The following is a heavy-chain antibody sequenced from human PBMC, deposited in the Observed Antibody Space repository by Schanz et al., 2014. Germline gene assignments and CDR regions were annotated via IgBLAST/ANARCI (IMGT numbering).Heavy chain of an antibody. CDR1: GYTLTHYA. D-gene: IGHD3-3*01. J-gene: IGHJ4*02. Sequence: QVQLVQSGAEVKKPGASVKVSCKASGYTLTHYAMNWVRQAPGQGREWMGWISAYSGNSKYAQKLQGRVTMTTDPSTNTAYMELRSLTSDDTAVYYCARGTRVRTTDFWSGLYYFDYWGQGTLVTVSS. V-gene: IGHV1-18*01. CDR3: ARGTRVRTTDFWSGLYYFDY. CDR2: ISAYSGNS.